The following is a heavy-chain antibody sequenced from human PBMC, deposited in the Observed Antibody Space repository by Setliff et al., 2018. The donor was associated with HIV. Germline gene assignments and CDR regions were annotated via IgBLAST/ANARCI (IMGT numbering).Heavy chain of an antibody. Sequence: PGGSLRLSCAASGFTFSNYWMSWVRQAPGKGLEWVANIKKDGSEKYYVDFVKGRSTISRDNAKNSPYLQMNSLRAEDTAVYFCAKDEGGDSSVPYYYLNVWGKGTTVTVSS. CDR1: GFTFSNYW. CDR2: IKKDGSEK. D-gene: IGHD6-6*01. V-gene: IGHV3-7*03. J-gene: IGHJ6*03. CDR3: AKDEGGDSSVPYYYLNV.